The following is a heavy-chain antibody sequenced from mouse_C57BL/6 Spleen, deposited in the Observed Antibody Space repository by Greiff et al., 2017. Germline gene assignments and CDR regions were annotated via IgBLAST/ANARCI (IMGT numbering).Heavy chain of an antibody. V-gene: IGHV1-26*01. D-gene: IGHD2-10*02. J-gene: IGHJ4*01. CDR1: GYTFTDYY. CDR2: INPNNGGT. Sequence: VQLQQSGPELVKPGASVKISCKASGYTFTDYYMNWVKQSHGKSLEWIGDINPNNGGTSYNQKFKGKTTLTVDKSSSTAYMELRSLTSEDSAVYYCARRTLKYLYAMDYWGQGTSVTVSS. CDR3: ARRTLKYLYAMDY.